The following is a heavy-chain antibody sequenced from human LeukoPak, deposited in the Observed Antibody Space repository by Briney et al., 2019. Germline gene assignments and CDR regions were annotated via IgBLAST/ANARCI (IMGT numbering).Heavy chain of an antibody. Sequence: GSLRLSCSASGFTFSSYALSWVRQAPGKGLEWGSIINEGGTDAYYADSVKGRFTISKDNSKNTLYLQMNSLRVEDTAVYYCAREKEVGFGETNGYWGQGTLVTVSS. J-gene: IGHJ4*02. V-gene: IGHV3-23*01. CDR2: INEGGTDA. CDR3: AREKEVGFGETNGY. D-gene: IGHD1-26*01. CDR1: GFTFSSYA.